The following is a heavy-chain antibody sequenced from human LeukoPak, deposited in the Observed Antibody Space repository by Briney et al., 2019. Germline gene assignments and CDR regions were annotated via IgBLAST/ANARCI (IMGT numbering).Heavy chain of an antibody. V-gene: IGHV1-69*05. CDR1: GGTFSSYA. CDR3: ARDRPGVLRYFYWLD. J-gene: IGHJ4*02. CDR2: IIPIFGTA. Sequence: SVKVSCKASGGTFSSYAISWVRQAPGQGLEWMGGIIPIFGTANYAQKFQGRVTITTDESTSTAYMELSSLRSEDTAVYYCARDRPGVLRYFYWLDWGQGTLVTVSS. D-gene: IGHD3-9*01.